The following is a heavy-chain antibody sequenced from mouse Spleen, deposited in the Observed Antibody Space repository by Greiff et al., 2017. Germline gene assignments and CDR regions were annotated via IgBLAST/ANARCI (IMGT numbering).Heavy chain of an antibody. V-gene: IGHV8-8*01. CDR3: ARTYYYGGGYFDV. D-gene: IGHD1-1*01. J-gene: IGHJ1*01. CDR1: GFSLSTFGMG. CDR2: IWWDDDK. Sequence: QVTLKVCGPGILQPSQTLSLTCSFSGFSLSTFGMGVGWIRQPSGKGLEWLAHIWWDDDKYYNPALKSRLSISKDTSKNQVFLKIANVDTADTATYYCARTYYYGGGYFDVWGAGTTVTVSS.